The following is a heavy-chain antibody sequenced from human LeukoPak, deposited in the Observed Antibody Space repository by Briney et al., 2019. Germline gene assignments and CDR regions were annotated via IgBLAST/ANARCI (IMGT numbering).Heavy chain of an antibody. CDR1: GFTFSDYY. Sequence: GGSLRLSCAASGFTFSDYYMSWIRQAPGKGLEWVSYISSSGSTRYYADSVKGRFTISRDNAKNPLYLQMNSLRAEDTALYYCARDRYCSGDSCLNWFDPWGQGTLVTVSS. D-gene: IGHD2-15*01. V-gene: IGHV3-11*01. CDR3: ARDRYCSGDSCLNWFDP. J-gene: IGHJ5*02. CDR2: ISSSGSTR.